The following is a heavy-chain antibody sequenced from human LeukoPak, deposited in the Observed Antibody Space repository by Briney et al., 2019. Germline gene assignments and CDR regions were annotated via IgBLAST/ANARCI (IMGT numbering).Heavy chain of an antibody. CDR1: GGSISSYY. J-gene: IGHJ6*03. Sequence: SETLSLTCTASGGSISSYYWSWIRQPPGKGLEWIGYIYYSGSTNYNPSLKSRVTISVDTSKNQFSLKLSSVTAADTAVYYCASSTSRYYYYYMDVWGKGTTVTVSS. CDR2: IYYSGST. V-gene: IGHV4-59*01. D-gene: IGHD2-2*01. CDR3: ASSTSRYYYYYMDV.